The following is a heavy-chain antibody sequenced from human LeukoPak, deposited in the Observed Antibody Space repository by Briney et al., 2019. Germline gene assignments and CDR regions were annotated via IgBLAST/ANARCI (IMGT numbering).Heavy chain of an antibody. J-gene: IGHJ6*02. CDR3: AIHKYDILTGPQVYYYYGMDV. Sequence: SETLSLTCTVSGGSISSYYWSWIRQPPGKGLEWIGYIYYSGSTNYNPSLKSRVTISVDTSKNQFSLKLSSVTAADTAVYYCAIHKYDILTGPQVYYYYGMDVWGQGTTVTVSS. CDR2: IYYSGST. D-gene: IGHD3-9*01. CDR1: GGSISSYY. V-gene: IGHV4-59*08.